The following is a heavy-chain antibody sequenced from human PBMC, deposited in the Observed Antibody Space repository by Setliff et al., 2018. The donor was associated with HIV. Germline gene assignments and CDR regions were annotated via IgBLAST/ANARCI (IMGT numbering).Heavy chain of an antibody. CDR3: AREYHVGTEGPRLANYFDF. J-gene: IGHJ4*02. V-gene: IGHV1-46*01. Sequence: AASVKVSCKASGDTFSSYAISWVRQAPGQVLEWMGGIIPSDGATTYAGNFQDRVTMTSDTSTSTVYMELSSLGSEDTAIYYCAREYHVGTEGPRLANYFDFWGQGTLVTVSS. CDR1: GDTFSSYA. CDR2: IIPSDGAT. D-gene: IGHD6-19*01.